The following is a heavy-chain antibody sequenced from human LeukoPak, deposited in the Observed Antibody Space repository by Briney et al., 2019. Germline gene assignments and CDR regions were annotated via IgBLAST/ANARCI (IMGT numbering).Heavy chain of an antibody. CDR3: AQSPFYYDSYFDY. Sequence: GGSLRLSCAASGFTFNKYAMSWVRQAPGRGLEWVSGISADGGSTYYADSVKGRLTISRDNSKNTLYLQMNSLRVEDTAVYYCAQSPFYYDSYFDYWGQGTLVTVSS. CDR1: GFTFNKYA. V-gene: IGHV3-23*01. D-gene: IGHD3-22*01. CDR2: ISADGGST. J-gene: IGHJ4*02.